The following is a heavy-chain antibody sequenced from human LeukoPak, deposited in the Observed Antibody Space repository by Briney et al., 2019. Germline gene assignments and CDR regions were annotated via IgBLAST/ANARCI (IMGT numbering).Heavy chain of an antibody. Sequence: GGSLRLSCAASGFTFSSYAMHWVRQAPGKGLEWVAVISYDGSNKYYADSVKGRFTISRDNSKNTLYLQMNSLRAEDTAVYYCARDHGGSLSYGVDVWGQGTTVTVSS. CDR2: ISYDGSNK. CDR3: ARDHGGSLSYGVDV. V-gene: IGHV3-30-3*01. CDR1: GFTFSSYA. D-gene: IGHD1-26*01. J-gene: IGHJ6*02.